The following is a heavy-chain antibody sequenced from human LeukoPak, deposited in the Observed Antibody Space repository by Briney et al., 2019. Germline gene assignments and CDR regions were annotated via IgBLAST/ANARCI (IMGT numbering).Heavy chain of an antibody. D-gene: IGHD2-2*01. CDR1: GFTFSSYA. V-gene: IGHV3-23*01. J-gene: IGHJ4*02. CDR2: ISGSGGST. CDR3: AKDIGGGSSTSCSFDY. Sequence: SGGSLRLSCAASGFTFSSYAMSWVRQAPGKGLEWVSAISGSGGSTYYADSVKGRFTISRDNSKNTLYLQMNSLRAEDTAVYYCAKDIGGGSSTSCSFDYWGQGTLVTVSS.